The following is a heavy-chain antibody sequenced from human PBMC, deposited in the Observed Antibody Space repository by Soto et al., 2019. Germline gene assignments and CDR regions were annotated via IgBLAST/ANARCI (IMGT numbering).Heavy chain of an antibody. D-gene: IGHD6-19*01. Sequence: EVQLVESGGGLVQPDRSLRLSCAASGFTFDDYAMHWVRQAPGKGLEWVSGISWNSGSIGYADSVKGRFTISRDNAKNSLYLQMNSLRAEDTALYYCATGEGSAPCDYWGQGTLVIVSS. CDR3: ATGEGSAPCDY. CDR2: ISWNSGSI. J-gene: IGHJ4*02. CDR1: GFTFDDYA. V-gene: IGHV3-9*01.